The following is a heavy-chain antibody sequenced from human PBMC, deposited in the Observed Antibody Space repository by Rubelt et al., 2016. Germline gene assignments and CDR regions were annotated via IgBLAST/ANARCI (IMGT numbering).Heavy chain of an antibody. CDR1: GYTFTSYD. J-gene: IGHJ5*02. D-gene: IGHD4-23*01. Sequence: QLQLVQSGAEVKKPGASVKVSCKASGYTFTSYDINWVRQATGQGLEWMGWMNPNSGDAGYAQQFQGRVTMTRDTSTNTAYMELSSLGAEDTAMYYCATRGGYGGSRYFDPWGQGTLVTVSS. CDR2: MNPNSGDA. V-gene: IGHV1-8*01. CDR3: ATRGGYGGSRYFDP.